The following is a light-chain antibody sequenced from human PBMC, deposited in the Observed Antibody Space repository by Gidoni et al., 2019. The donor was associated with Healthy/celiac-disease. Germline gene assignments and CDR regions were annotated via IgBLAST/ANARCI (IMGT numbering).Light chain of an antibody. V-gene: IGLV3-1*01. CDR3: QAWDSSSVV. Sequence: SYELTQPPSVSVSPGQTASITCSGDKLGDKYACWYQQKTGQSPVLFSYHDSNRLSGIPERVSGSNSGNTATLSISGTQAMDEADYYCQAWDSSSVVFGGGTKLPVL. CDR1: KLGDKY. CDR2: HDS. J-gene: IGLJ2*01.